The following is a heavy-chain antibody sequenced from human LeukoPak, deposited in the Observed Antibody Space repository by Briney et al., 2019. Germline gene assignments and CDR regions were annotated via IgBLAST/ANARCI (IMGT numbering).Heavy chain of an antibody. CDR1: GGSVSNYY. CDR3: ARHFAYSSSSYFDY. J-gene: IGHJ4*02. V-gene: IGHV4-59*08. Sequence: SETLSLTCSVSGGSVSNYYWSWIRQPPGKGLEWIGYVYYTGSTNYNPSLMSRLTMFEDKSKNQFSLRLYSVTVADTAVYYCARHFAYSSSSYFDYWGQGSLVTVSS. CDR2: VYYTGST. D-gene: IGHD6-6*01.